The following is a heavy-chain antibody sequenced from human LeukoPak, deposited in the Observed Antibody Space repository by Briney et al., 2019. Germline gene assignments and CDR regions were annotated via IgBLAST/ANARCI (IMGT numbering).Heavy chain of an antibody. CDR1: GYTLTSYG. V-gene: IGHV1-18*01. Sequence: ASVKVSCKASGYTLTSYGISWVRQAPGQGLEWMGWISAYNGNTSYAQKLQGRVTMTTDTSTSTAYMELRSLRSDDTAVYYCAREVVGTAANNWFDPWGQGTLVTVSS. J-gene: IGHJ5*02. D-gene: IGHD2-2*01. CDR2: ISAYNGNT. CDR3: AREVVGTAANNWFDP.